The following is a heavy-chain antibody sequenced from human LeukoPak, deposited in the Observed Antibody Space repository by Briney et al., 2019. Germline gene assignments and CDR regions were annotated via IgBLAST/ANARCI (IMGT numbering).Heavy chain of an antibody. CDR3: ARVYGITMVRGVSDY. CDR2: IYYSGST. CDR1: GGSISSSSYY. Sequence: PSETLSFTCTVSGGSISSSSYYWGWIRQPPGKGLEWIGSIYYSGSTYYNPSLKSRVTISVDTSKNQFSLKLSSVTAADTAVYYCARVYGITMVRGVSDYWGQGTLVTVSS. D-gene: IGHD3-10*01. J-gene: IGHJ4*02. V-gene: IGHV4-39*01.